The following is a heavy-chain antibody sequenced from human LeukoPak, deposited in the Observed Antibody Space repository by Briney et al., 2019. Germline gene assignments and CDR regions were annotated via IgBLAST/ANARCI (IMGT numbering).Heavy chain of an antibody. CDR3: ARDIGMTTVTTRDY. D-gene: IGHD4-17*01. J-gene: IGHJ4*02. CDR2: INPNSGGT. Sequence: GASVKVSCKASGYTFTGYYMHWVRQAPGQGLEWMGRINPNSGGTNYAQKFQGRVTMTRDMSISTAYMELSRLRSDDTAVYYCARDIGMTTVTTRDYWGQGTLVTVSS. V-gene: IGHV1-2*06. CDR1: GYTFTGYY.